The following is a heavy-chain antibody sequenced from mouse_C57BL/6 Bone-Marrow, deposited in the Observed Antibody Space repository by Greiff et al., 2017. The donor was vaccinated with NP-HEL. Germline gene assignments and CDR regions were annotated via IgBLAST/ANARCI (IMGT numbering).Heavy chain of an antibody. D-gene: IGHD2-1*01. V-gene: IGHV5-2*01. CDR1: EYEFPSHD. Sequence: EVKLVESGGGLVQPGESLKLSCESNEYEFPSHDMSWVRKTPEKRLELVAAINSDGGSTYYPATMERRFIISRDNTKKTLYLQMSSLRSEDTAWYYCARHIYYGKEDWYFDVWGTGTTVTVSS. CDR3: ARHIYYGKEDWYFDV. CDR2: INSDGGST. J-gene: IGHJ1*03.